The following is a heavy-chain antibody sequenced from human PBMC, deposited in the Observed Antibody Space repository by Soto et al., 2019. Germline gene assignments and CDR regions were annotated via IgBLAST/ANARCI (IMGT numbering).Heavy chain of an antibody. Sequence: QVQLQESGPGLVKPSQTLSLTCIVSGDSISRGGYFWTWIRQHPGKGLEWIGYIYDSGSAFYNPSLRSRVTMSVDTSKNQCSLNLRSLTAAYTAVFYCARCILRSYHYMDVWGKGTAVAVSS. V-gene: IGHV4-31*03. J-gene: IGHJ6*03. CDR3: ARCILRSYHYMDV. CDR2: IYDSGSA. CDR1: GDSISRGGYF. D-gene: IGHD5-12*01.